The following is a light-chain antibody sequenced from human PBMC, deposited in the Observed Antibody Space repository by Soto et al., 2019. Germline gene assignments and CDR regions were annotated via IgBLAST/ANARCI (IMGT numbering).Light chain of an antibody. J-gene: IGKJ5*01. V-gene: IGKV1D-16*01. CDR1: QDIGSH. CDR3: QQFRSFPIT. Sequence: IEVTQSPSSLAAAVGDRVPINCRASQDIGSHLAWYQQKPEKAPKSLIYFASTLQSGVPSRFSASGSGTDFTLTISSLQPEDFATYYCQQFRSFPITFGQGTRLEIK. CDR2: FAS.